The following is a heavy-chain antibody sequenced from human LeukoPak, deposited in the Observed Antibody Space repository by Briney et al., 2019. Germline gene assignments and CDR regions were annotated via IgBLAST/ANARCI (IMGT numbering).Heavy chain of an antibody. CDR3: ARELTYYDSSGRFDY. J-gene: IGHJ4*02. V-gene: IGHV1-46*01. D-gene: IGHD3-22*01. Sequence: ASVKVSCKASGYTFTSYYMHWVRQAPGQGLEWMGIINPSGGSTSYAQKFQGRVTMTRDMSTSTVYMELSSLRSEHTAVYYCARELTYYDSSGRFDYWGQGTLVTVSS. CDR1: GYTFTSYY. CDR2: INPSGGST.